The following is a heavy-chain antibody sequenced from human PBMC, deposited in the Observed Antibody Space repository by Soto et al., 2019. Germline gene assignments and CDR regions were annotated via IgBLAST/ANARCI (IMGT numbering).Heavy chain of an antibody. CDR1: GGSFSGYY. CDR3: ARHDCGGDCSDY. J-gene: IGHJ4*02. V-gene: IGHV4-34*01. Sequence: QVQLQQWGAGLLKPSETLSLTCAVYGGSFSGYYWSWIRQPPGKGLEWIGEINHSGSTNYNPSLKSRVTISVDTSKNQFSLKLSSVTAADTAVYYCARHDCGGDCSDYWGQGTLVTVSS. CDR2: INHSGST. D-gene: IGHD2-21*02.